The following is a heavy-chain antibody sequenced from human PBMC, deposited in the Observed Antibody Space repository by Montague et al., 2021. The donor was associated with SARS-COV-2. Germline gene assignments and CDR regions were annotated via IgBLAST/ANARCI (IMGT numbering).Heavy chain of an antibody. J-gene: IGHJ4*02. V-gene: IGHV2-5*02. CDR3: VHYASGSYYFHY. Sequence: PALVKPTKTLTLTCTFSGFSITTSTMGVGWIRQPPGKALEWLALIYWGDEKRFSPSLKSRLTITKGTFKDQVVLRMTNMDPVDTATYYCVHYASGSYYFHYWGQGTLVTVSS. CDR2: IYWGDEK. CDR1: GFSITTSTMG. D-gene: IGHD3-10*01.